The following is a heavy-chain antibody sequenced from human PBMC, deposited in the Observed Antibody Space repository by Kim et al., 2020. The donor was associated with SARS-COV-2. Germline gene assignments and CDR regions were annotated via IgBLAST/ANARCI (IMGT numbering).Heavy chain of an antibody. CDR1: GFTFSSYA. V-gene: IGHV3-23*01. CDR3: AKGPTRPYRGYDY. CDR2: IGSRGGST. Sequence: GGSLRLSCAASGFTFSSYAMTWVRQAPGKGLEWVSAIGSRGGSTYYADSVKGRFTISRDNSKDTLYLQMNSLRVEDTAVYYCAKGPTRPYRGYDYWGQGTLVTVSS. J-gene: IGHJ4*02. D-gene: IGHD1-26*01.